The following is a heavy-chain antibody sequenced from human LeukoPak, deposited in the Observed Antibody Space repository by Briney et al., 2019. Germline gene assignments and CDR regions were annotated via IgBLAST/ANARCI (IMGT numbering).Heavy chain of an antibody. V-gene: IGHV4-30-4*01. CDR3: ARDEGGSGYKE. J-gene: IGHJ4*02. CDR1: GASISSGDYY. Sequence: SETLSLTCTVSGASISSGDYYWSWIRQPPGKGLVWIGYIYYSGSTHYNPSLKSRVAISVDTSKNQFSLKLSPVTAADTAVYYCARDEGGSGYKEWGQGTLVTVSS. CDR2: IYYSGST. D-gene: IGHD3-3*01.